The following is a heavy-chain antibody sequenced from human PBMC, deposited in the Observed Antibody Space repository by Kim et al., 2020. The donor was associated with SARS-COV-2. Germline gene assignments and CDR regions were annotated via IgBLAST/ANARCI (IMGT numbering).Heavy chain of an antibody. CDR2: IWYDGSNK. D-gene: IGHD3-3*01. Sequence: GGSLRLSCAASGFTFSSYGMHWVRQAPGKGLEWVAVIWYDGSNKYYADSVKGRFTISRDNSKNTLYLQMNSLRAEDTAVYYCARGALEWLLHVNDDGDDAFDIWGQGTMVTVSS. V-gene: IGHV3-33*08. CDR3: ARGALEWLLHVNDDGDDAFDI. CDR1: GFTFSSYG. J-gene: IGHJ3*02.